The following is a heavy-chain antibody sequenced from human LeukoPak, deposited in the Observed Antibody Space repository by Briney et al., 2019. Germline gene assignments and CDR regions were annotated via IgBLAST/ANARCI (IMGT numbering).Heavy chain of an antibody. Sequence: PSETLSLTCTVSGGSIRNYYWSWIRQPPGKQLEWIGYIYHSGGTNYNPSLKSRVTISVDTSKDQFSLKLTSVTAADTAVYFCARDSGLRRWELSTIYNYGMDVWGQGTTVTVSS. CDR3: ARDSGLRRWELSTIYNYGMDV. D-gene: IGHD1-26*01. CDR2: IYHSGGT. V-gene: IGHV4-59*01. J-gene: IGHJ6*02. CDR1: GGSIRNYY.